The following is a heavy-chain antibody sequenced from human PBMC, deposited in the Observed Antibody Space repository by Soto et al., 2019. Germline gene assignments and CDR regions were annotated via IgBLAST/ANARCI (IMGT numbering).Heavy chain of an antibody. Sequence: GESLKISCKGSGYTFTDYWIGWVRQLPGKGLEWMGIIYPGDSDTRYSPSFQGQVTITADKSTSTAYLQWNTLKASDTAVYYCGRGFCTGTSCPRAHYGLDVWGQGPWSPSP. CDR1: GYTFTDYW. D-gene: IGHD2-2*01. CDR2: IYPGDSDT. J-gene: IGHJ6*02. CDR3: GRGFCTGTSCPRAHYGLDV. V-gene: IGHV5-51*01.